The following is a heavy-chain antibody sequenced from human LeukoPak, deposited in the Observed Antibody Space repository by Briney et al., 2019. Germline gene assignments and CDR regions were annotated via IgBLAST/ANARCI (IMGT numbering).Heavy chain of an antibody. Sequence: GGSLRLSCAASGMTFSDHWMHWVRQVPGKGLVWVSPIKTDGRTTIYADSVKGRFTISRDNGKSTLYLQMNSLRAEDTAIYYCTTGPSYGYEWWGQGTVVTVSS. D-gene: IGHD3-16*01. CDR2: IKTDGRTT. CDR3: TTGPSYGYEW. CDR1: GMTFSDHW. J-gene: IGHJ1*01. V-gene: IGHV3-74*01.